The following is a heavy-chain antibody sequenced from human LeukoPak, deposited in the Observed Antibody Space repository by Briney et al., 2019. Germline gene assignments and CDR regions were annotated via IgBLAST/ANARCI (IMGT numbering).Heavy chain of an antibody. CDR1: GFTFSSYG. CDR2: VSASGGRT. D-gene: IGHD2-21*01. CDR3: ARASVFPQYFDY. V-gene: IGHV3-23*01. Sequence: PGGSLRLSCAASGFTFSSYGMSWVRQTPGKGLEWVSRVSASGGRTYYADSVKGRFTISRDNSKNTMSLQMNNLRADDTAVYYCARASVFPQYFDYWGQGTLVTVSS. J-gene: IGHJ4*02.